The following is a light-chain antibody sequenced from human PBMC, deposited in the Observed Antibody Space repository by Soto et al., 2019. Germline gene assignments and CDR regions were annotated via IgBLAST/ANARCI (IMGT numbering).Light chain of an antibody. Sequence: EIVLTQSPGTLSLSPGERATLSCRASQSVRSNFLAWYQEKPGQAPRLLIYGASSRATGIPDRFSGSGSGTDFTLTISSLEPEDFAVHYCQQRSNWPYTFGQGTRLEIK. V-gene: IGKV3D-20*02. CDR2: GAS. J-gene: IGKJ5*01. CDR1: QSVRSNF. CDR3: QQRSNWPYT.